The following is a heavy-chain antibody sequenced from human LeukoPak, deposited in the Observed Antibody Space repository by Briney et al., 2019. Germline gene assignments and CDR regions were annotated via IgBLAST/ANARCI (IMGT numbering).Heavy chain of an antibody. V-gene: IGHV3-23*01. CDR3: AKRLKRNYYYHYAMDV. CDR1: GFTFKTHA. CDR2: IDDSGVIR. J-gene: IGHJ6*02. D-gene: IGHD3-22*01. Sequence: GSLRLSCAASGFTFKTHAMSWVRQAPGKGLEWVSRIDDSGVIRSYADSVKGRFTISRDNSKMTLTLQMNSLRAEDTAVYYCAKRLKRNYYYHYAMDVWGQGTTVTVPS.